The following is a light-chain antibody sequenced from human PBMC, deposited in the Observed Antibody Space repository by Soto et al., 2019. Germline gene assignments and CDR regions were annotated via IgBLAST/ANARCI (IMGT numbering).Light chain of an antibody. V-gene: IGLV2-11*01. CDR2: EVS. Sequence: QSVLTQARSVSGSPGQSVTISCTGTSGDVGGYDFVSWYQQHPGNAPKLMIFEVSQRPSGVPDRFSGSKSGNTASLTISGLQAEDEADYYCCSYGGSYTWVFGGGTKVTVL. CDR3: CSYGGSYTWV. CDR1: SGDVGGYDF. J-gene: IGLJ3*02.